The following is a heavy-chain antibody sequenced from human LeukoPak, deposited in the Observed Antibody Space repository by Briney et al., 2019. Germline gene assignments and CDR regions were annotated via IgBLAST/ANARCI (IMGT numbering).Heavy chain of an antibody. CDR3: ARGDYDILTGYYPSGY. CDR1: GGTFSSYA. J-gene: IGHJ4*02. V-gene: IGHV1-69*13. Sequence: ASVKVSCKASGGTFSSYAISWVRQAPGQGLEWMGGIIPIFGTANYAQKFRGRVTITADESTSTAYMELSSLRSEDTAVYYCARGDYDILTGYYPSGYWGQGTLVTVSS. D-gene: IGHD3-9*01. CDR2: IIPIFGTA.